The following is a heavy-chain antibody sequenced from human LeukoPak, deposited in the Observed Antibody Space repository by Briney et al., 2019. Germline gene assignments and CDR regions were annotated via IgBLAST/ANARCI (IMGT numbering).Heavy chain of an antibody. V-gene: IGHV4-31*03. CDR3: ARVYSPRTVAGTGFDN. J-gene: IGHJ4*02. CDR2: IYHSENT. D-gene: IGHD6-19*01. Sequence: SQTLSLTCTVSGGSISSGGYYWSWICQHPGKGLEWIGYIYHSENTNYNPSLKSRVTMSVDTSKNQFSLKLSSVTAADTAVYYCARVYSPRTVAGTGFDNWGQGTLVTVSS. CDR1: GGSISSGGYY.